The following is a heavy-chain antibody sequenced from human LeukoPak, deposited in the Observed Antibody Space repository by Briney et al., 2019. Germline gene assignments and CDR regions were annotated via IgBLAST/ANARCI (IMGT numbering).Heavy chain of an antibody. Sequence: ASVRVSCKASGYTFTDYYIHWVRQATGQGLEWMGWMNPNSGNTGYAQKFQGRVTMTRNTSISTAYMELSSLRSEDTAVYYCARGYNWNGYYYYMDVWGKGTTVTISS. J-gene: IGHJ6*03. V-gene: IGHV1-8*02. CDR1: GYTFTDYY. D-gene: IGHD1-1*01. CDR3: ARGYNWNGYYYYMDV. CDR2: MNPNSGNT.